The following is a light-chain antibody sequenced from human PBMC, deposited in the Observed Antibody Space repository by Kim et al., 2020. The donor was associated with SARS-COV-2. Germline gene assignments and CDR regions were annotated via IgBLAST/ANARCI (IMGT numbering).Light chain of an antibody. CDR1: QSVSLSY. Sequence: PGERATLACRASQSVSLSYLACYQQKPGQAPRLLSYGASSRATGIPERFSGSGSGTDFTLTISRLEPEEFAVYYCQQYGSSPPMYTFGQGTKLEI. J-gene: IGKJ2*01. CDR2: GAS. CDR3: QQYGSSPPMYT. V-gene: IGKV3-20*01.